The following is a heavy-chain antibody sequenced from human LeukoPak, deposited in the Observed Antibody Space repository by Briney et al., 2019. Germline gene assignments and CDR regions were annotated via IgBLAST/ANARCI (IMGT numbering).Heavy chain of an antibody. CDR1: GYTFSNYG. CDR3: ARERDVVVTAKGLSDAFDI. D-gene: IGHD2-21*02. Sequence: ASVKVSCKASGYTFSNYGISWVRQAPGQGLEWVGWIRGDNGNTNYAQKLQGRVTMTTDTSTSTAYMELRSLGSDETAVYYCARERDVVVTAKGLSDAFDIWGQGTMVTVSS. V-gene: IGHV1-18*01. CDR2: IRGDNGNT. J-gene: IGHJ3*02.